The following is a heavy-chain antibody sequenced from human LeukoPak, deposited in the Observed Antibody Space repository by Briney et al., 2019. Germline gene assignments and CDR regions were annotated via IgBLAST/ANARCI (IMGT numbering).Heavy chain of an antibody. CDR2: MNPNSGNT. V-gene: IGHV1-8*03. CDR1: GYTFTSYD. J-gene: IGHJ4*02. Sequence: ASVKVSCKASGYTFTSYDINWVRQATGQGLEWMGWMNPNSGNTGYAQKFQGRVTITRNTSISTAYMELSSLRSEDTAVYYCARRDYGILTGYYIDDYWGQGTLVTVSS. CDR3: ARRDYGILTGYYIDDY. D-gene: IGHD3-9*01.